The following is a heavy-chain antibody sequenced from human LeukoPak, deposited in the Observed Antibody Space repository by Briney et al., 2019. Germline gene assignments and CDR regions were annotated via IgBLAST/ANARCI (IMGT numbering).Heavy chain of an antibody. CDR1: DYSISSGFY. CDR2: IHHSGTT. V-gene: IGHV4-38-2*02. CDR3: ARDDSDFAY. Sequence: SETLSLTCTVSDYSISSGFYWGWIRQPPGKGLEWLASIHHSGTTHYNPSLMSRVTISVDTSKNHISLKVTSVTASDTAVYYCARDDSDFAYWGQGTLVTVSS. D-gene: IGHD4-11*01. J-gene: IGHJ1*01.